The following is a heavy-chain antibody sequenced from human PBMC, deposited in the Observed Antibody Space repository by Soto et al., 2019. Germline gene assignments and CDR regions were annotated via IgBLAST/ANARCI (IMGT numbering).Heavy chain of an antibody. Sequence: GGSLRLSCAASGFTFSNAWMSWVRQAPGKGLEWVGRIKSKTDGGTTDYATPVKGRFTISRDDSKNTLYLQMNSLKTEDTAVYYCTTDVLQQLVPVDYWGQGTLVTISS. J-gene: IGHJ4*02. CDR2: IKSKTDGGTT. D-gene: IGHD6-6*01. V-gene: IGHV3-15*01. CDR1: GFTFSNAW. CDR3: TTDVLQQLVPVDY.